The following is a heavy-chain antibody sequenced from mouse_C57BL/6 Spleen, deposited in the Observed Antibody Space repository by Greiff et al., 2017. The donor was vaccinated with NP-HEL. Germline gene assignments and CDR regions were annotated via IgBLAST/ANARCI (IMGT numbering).Heavy chain of an antibody. J-gene: IGHJ3*01. D-gene: IGHD1-1*01. V-gene: IGHV1-81*01. CDR2: IYPRSGNT. CDR3: ARFITTVVEGFAY. CDR1: GYTFTSYG. Sequence: VQLQQSGAELARPGASVKLSCKASGYTFTSYGISWVKQRTGQGLEWIGEIYPRSGNTYYNEKFKGKATLTADKSSSTAYMELRSLTSEDSAVYFCARFITTVVEGFAYWGQGTLVTVSA.